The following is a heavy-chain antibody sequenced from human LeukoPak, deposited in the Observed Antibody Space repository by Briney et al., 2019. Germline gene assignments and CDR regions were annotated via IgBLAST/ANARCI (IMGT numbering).Heavy chain of an antibody. Sequence: GGSLRLSCAASGFTFSTYSMNWVRQAPGKGLEWVSSISSSSSYIYYADSVKGRFTISRDNAKNSLYLQMNSLRVEDTAVYYCARGGAARPDFWGQGTLVTVSS. CDR3: ARGGAARPDF. V-gene: IGHV3-21*01. CDR1: GFTFSTYS. CDR2: ISSSSSYI. D-gene: IGHD6-6*01. J-gene: IGHJ4*02.